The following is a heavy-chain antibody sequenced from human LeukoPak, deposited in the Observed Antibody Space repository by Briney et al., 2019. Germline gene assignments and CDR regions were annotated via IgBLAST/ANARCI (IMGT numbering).Heavy chain of an antibody. CDR1: GFTLSGSH. Sequence: PGGFLKLSCAASGFTLSGSHMHWVRQAPGKGLEWVGHVRRNYETAYGASVKGRFTISRDDSENTAYLHMNNLKTEDTAIYFCARQTNSCHDYWGQGTLVTVSS. D-gene: IGHD2-2*01. CDR2: VRRNYET. CDR3: ARQTNSCHDY. J-gene: IGHJ4*02. V-gene: IGHV3-73*01.